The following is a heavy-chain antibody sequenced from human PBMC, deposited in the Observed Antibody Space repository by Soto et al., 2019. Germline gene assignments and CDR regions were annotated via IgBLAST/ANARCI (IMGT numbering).Heavy chain of an antibody. D-gene: IGHD3-10*01. J-gene: IGHJ4*02. CDR1: GGSISSYY. V-gene: IGHV4-59*08. CDR2: ISYSGST. CDR3: AKNFDSGYYLDY. Sequence: SETLSLTCTVSGGSISSYYWSWIRQPPGKGLEWIGCISYSGSTFYNPSPKSRVTVSVDTSKNEVSLKLTSVTVADTAVYYCAKNFDSGYYLDYWAQGTLVTVSS.